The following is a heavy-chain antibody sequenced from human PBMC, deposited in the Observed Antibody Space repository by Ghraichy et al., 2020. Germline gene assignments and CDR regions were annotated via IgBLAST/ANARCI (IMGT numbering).Heavy chain of an antibody. Sequence: SETLSLTCAVYGGSFSGYYWSWIRQPPGKGLEWIGEINHSGSTNYNPSLKSRVTISVDTSKNQFSLKLSYVTAADTAVYYCARRRAMANIDYWGQGTLVTVSS. D-gene: IGHD5-18*01. CDR3: ARRRAMANIDY. J-gene: IGHJ4*02. CDR1: GGSFSGYY. V-gene: IGHV4-34*01. CDR2: INHSGST.